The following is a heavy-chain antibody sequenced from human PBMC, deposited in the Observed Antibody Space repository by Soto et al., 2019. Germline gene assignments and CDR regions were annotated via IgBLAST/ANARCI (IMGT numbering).Heavy chain of an antibody. D-gene: IGHD1-26*01. Sequence: EVQLVESGGGLVQPGGSLRLSCAASGFTFSSYSMNWVRQAPGKGLEWLSFITTSSNTIYYADSVKGRFTISRDNAKNSLYLQMTSLRDEDTAVYYCARVRGNYYLDYWGQGTLVTVSS. V-gene: IGHV3-48*02. CDR1: GFTFSSYS. CDR2: ITTSSNTI. J-gene: IGHJ4*02. CDR3: ARVRGNYYLDY.